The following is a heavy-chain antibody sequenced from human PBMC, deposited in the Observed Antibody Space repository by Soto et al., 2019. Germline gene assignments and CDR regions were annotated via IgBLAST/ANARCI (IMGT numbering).Heavy chain of an antibody. D-gene: IGHD2-2*01. CDR1: GFTFSSYG. CDR3: AKDIVLVPAADPDAFDI. J-gene: IGHJ3*02. CDR2: ISYDGSNK. V-gene: IGHV3-30*18. Sequence: QVQLVESGGGVVQPGRSLRLSCAASGFTFSSYGMHWVRQAPGKGLEWVAVISYDGSNKYYADSVKGRFTISRDNSKNTLYLQMNSLRAEDTAVYYCAKDIVLVPAADPDAFDIWGQGTMVTVSS.